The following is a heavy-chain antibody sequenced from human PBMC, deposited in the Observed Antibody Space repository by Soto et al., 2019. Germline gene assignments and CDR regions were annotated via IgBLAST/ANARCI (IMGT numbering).Heavy chain of an antibody. V-gene: IGHV1-69*01. CDR1: GGTFSSYA. CDR3: ASGVTIFGVVIIPYYYGMDV. D-gene: IGHD3-3*01. Sequence: QVQLVQSGAEVKKPGSSVKVSCKASGGTFSSYAISWVPQAPGQGLEWMGGIIPIFGTANYAQKFQGRVTITADESTSTAYMELCSLRSEDTAVYYCASGVTIFGVVIIPYYYGMDVWGQGTTVTVSS. CDR2: IIPIFGTA. J-gene: IGHJ6*02.